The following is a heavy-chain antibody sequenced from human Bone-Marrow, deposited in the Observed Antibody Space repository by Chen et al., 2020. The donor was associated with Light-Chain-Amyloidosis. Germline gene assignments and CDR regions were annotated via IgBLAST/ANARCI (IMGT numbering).Heavy chain of an antibody. Sequence: QLQLQESGPGLVKPSETPSLTCTVSGGSISSSSYYWGWIRQPPGKWLEWLGSIYYSGSTYYNPSRNSRVTISVDTSKNQFSLKLSSVTAADTAVYYCAPDFWSGFGWYWFDPWGQGTLVTVSS. V-gene: IGHV4-39*05. CDR3: APDFWSGFGWYWFDP. D-gene: IGHD3-3*01. J-gene: IGHJ5*02. CDR1: GGSISSSSYY. CDR2: IYYSGST.